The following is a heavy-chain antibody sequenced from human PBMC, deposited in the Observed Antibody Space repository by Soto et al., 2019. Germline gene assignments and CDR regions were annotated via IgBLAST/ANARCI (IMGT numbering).Heavy chain of an antibody. CDR1: GGIFSNDP. V-gene: IGHV1-69*13. Sequence: SVKVSCKASGGIFSNDPISWVRQAPGQGLEWMGGIIPAIGKPDYAQKYQDRVTIAADESTSTAYMELTNLVSQDTAVYYCATGEWELPHFWGQGTLVTVS. CDR2: IIPAIGKP. J-gene: IGHJ4*02. D-gene: IGHD1-7*01. CDR3: ATGEWELPHF.